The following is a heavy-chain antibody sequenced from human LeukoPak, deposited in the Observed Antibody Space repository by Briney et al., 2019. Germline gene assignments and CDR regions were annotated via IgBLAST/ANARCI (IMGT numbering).Heavy chain of an antibody. J-gene: IGHJ4*02. V-gene: IGHV3-7*04. CDR3: TRVGYIDEGIDY. CDR1: GFPFSSYW. CDR2: IKQDGSKK. Sequence: GGSLRLSCVASGFPFSSYWMTWVRQAPGKGLEWVSNIKQDGSKKSYVDSVKGRFTISRDNAKNSLYLQMNSLRAEDTAIYYCTRVGYIDEGIDYWGQGTLVTVSS. D-gene: IGHD5-24*01.